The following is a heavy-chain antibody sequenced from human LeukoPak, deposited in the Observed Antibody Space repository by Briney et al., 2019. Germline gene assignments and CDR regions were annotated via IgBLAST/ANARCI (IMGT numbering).Heavy chain of an antibody. CDR2: IYYRGGT. Sequence: SETLSLTCTVSGGSITSYFWSWIRQPPGKGLEWIGYIYYRGGTDYNPSLKSRVTISLDTSNNQFSLRLSSVTAADTAVYYCARLVAAYDILTGYYYYMDVWGKGTTVTVSS. V-gene: IGHV4-59*01. J-gene: IGHJ6*03. CDR1: GGSITSYF. CDR3: ARLVAAYDILTGYYYYMDV. D-gene: IGHD3-9*01.